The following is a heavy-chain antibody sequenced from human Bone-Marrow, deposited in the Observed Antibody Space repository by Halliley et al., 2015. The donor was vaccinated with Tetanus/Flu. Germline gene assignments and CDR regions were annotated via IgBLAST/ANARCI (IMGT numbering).Heavy chain of an antibody. J-gene: IGHJ4*02. D-gene: IGHD2-2*01. CDR3: ARGGRNSDAYSFDY. CDR2: ISYDGDST. Sequence: VAIISYDGDSTCYADSVKDRFTISRDNSKNTLSLQLNTLRAEDTAVYYCARGGRNSDAYSFDYWGQGTLVTVSS. V-gene: IGHV3-30*03.